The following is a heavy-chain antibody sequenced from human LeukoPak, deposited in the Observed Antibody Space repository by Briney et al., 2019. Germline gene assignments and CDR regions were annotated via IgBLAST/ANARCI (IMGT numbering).Heavy chain of an antibody. J-gene: IGHJ5*02. CDR3: AKLYCSSTSWCNWFDP. CDR2: IRYDGSNK. D-gene: IGHD2-2*01. Sequence: GSLRLSCAASGFTFSSYWMSWVRQAPGKGLEWVAFIRYDGSNKYYADSVKGRFTISRDNSKNTLYLQMNSLRAEDTAVYYCAKLYCSSTSWCNWFDPWGQGTLVTVSS. CDR1: GFTFSSYW. V-gene: IGHV3-30*02.